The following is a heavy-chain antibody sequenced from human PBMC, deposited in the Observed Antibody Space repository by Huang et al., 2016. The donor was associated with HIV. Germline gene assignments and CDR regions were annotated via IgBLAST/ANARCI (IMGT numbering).Heavy chain of an antibody. J-gene: IGHJ4*02. CDR3: ARAPATHSVFFY. Sequence: QVQLQESGPGLVKPSQTLSLTCTVSGDSIRSGGYYWTWIRQPPAKGLEWIGYIYYSGSSDYNPSLKSRVSSSIDAFKNRVSLKLKSVTVADTAVYYCARAPATHSVFFYWGQGTLVTVSA. CDR1: GDSIRSGGYY. V-gene: IGHV4-30-4*08. CDR2: IYYSGSS. D-gene: IGHD3-3*01.